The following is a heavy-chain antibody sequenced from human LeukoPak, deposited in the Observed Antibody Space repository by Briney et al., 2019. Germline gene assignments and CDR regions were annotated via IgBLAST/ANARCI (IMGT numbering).Heavy chain of an antibody. Sequence: PSETLSLTCTVSGDSITSTSYYWAWIRQPPGRGLEWIGSIDYSGSFYYNPSLKSRLTISVDTSKNQFSLRLTSVTAADTAVYYCARHPNYYDSSGFLQLDGLDSWGQGTLVTVSS. CDR3: ARHPNYYDSSGFLQLDGLDS. CDR1: GDSITSTSYY. CDR2: IDYSGSF. D-gene: IGHD3-22*01. J-gene: IGHJ4*02. V-gene: IGHV4-39*01.